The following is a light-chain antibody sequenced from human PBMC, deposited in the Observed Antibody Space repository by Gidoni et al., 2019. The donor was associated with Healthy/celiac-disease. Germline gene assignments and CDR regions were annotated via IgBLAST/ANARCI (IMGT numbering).Light chain of an antibody. CDR2: GAA. J-gene: IGKJ2*01. Sequence: EIVLTQSPGTLSLSPGDRATLSCRASQSVSRSYLAWYQQKPGQAPRLLIYGAASRATGIPDRFSGSVSGTDVTLTISRLEPEDFAVYYCQQYGSSPYTFGQGTKLEIK. V-gene: IGKV3-20*01. CDR1: QSVSRSY. CDR3: QQYGSSPYT.